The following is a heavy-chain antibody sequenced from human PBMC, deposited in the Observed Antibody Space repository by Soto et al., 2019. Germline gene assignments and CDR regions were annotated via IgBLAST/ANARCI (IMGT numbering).Heavy chain of an antibody. J-gene: IGHJ6*03. Sequence: PSETLSLTCTVSGGSISSYYWSWIRQPPGKGLEWIGYIYYSGSTNYNPSLKSRVTISVDTSKNQFSLKLSSVTAADTAVYYCARLGAARPPHYYYYSYMDVWGKGTTVTVSS. CDR1: GGSISSYY. CDR3: ARLGAARPPHYYYYSYMDV. D-gene: IGHD6-13*01. CDR2: IYYSGST. V-gene: IGHV4-59*08.